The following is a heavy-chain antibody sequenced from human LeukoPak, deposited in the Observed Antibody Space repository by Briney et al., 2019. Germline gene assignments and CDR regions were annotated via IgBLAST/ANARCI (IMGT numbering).Heavy chain of an antibody. Sequence: ASVKVSCKASGGTFSSYAISWVRQAPGQGLEWMGGIIPIFGTANYAQKFQGRVTITADESTSTAYMELSSLRSEDTAVYYCARDVVVVPAARGLDPWGQGTLVTVSS. V-gene: IGHV1-69*13. J-gene: IGHJ5*02. D-gene: IGHD2-2*01. CDR2: IIPIFGTA. CDR3: ARDVVVVPAARGLDP. CDR1: GGTFSSYA.